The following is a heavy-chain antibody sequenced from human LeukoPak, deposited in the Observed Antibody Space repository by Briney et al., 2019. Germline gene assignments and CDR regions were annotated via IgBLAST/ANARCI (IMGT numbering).Heavy chain of an antibody. V-gene: IGHV1-18*01. CDR1: GYTFTSYG. D-gene: IGHD6-25*01. CDR2: ISAYNGNT. Sequence: ASVKVSCKASGYTFTSYGISWVRQAPGQGLEWMGWISAYNGNTNYAQKFQGRVTMTRDTSISTAYMELSRLRSDDTAVYYCASPAASLASRYYYYYMDVWGKGTTVTVSS. CDR3: ASPAASLASRYYYYYMDV. J-gene: IGHJ6*03.